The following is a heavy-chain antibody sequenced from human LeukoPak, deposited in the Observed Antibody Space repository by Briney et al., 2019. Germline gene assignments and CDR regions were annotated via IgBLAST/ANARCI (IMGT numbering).Heavy chain of an antibody. V-gene: IGHV3-15*01. D-gene: IGHD2-15*01. Sequence: GGSLRLSCAASGFTFSNAWMSWVRQAPGKGLEWVGRIKSKTDGGTTDYAAPVKGRFTISRDDSKNTLYLQMNSLKTEDTAVYYCTTEEPYCSGGSCYLKDYWGQGTLVTVSS. CDR1: GFTFSNAW. J-gene: IGHJ4*02. CDR3: TTEEPYCSGGSCYLKDY. CDR2: IKSKTDGGTT.